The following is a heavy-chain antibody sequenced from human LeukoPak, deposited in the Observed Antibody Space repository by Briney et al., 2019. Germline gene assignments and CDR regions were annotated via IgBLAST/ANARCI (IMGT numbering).Heavy chain of an antibody. CDR3: ARHTVAGVFDP. CDR1: GGSFSGYY. CDR2: INHSGST. V-gene: IGHV4-34*01. J-gene: IGHJ5*02. D-gene: IGHD6-19*01. Sequence: SETLSLTCAVYGGSFSGYYWSWIRQPPGKGLEWIGEINHSGSTNYNPSLKSRVTISVDTSKNQFSLKLSSVTAADTAVYYCARHTVAGVFDPWGQGTLVTVSS.